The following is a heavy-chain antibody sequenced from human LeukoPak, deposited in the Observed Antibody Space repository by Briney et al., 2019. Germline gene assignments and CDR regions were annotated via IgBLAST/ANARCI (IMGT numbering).Heavy chain of an antibody. CDR1: GFTFSSYG. CDR3: AKSLAAAGYYYMDV. Sequence: PGGSLRLSCAASGFTFSSYGMHWVRQAPGKGLEWVAVIWYGGSNKYYADSVKGRFTISRDNSKNTLYLQMNSLRAEDTAVYYCAKSLAAAGYYYMDVWGKGTTVTVSS. J-gene: IGHJ6*03. D-gene: IGHD6-13*01. V-gene: IGHV3-30*02. CDR2: IWYGGSNK.